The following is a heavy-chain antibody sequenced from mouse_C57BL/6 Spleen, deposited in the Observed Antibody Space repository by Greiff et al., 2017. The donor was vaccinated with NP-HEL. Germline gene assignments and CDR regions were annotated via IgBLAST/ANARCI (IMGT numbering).Heavy chain of an antibody. CDR2: INPNNGGT. CDR1: GYTFTDYN. V-gene: IGHV1-22*01. Sequence: VQLRQSGPELVKPGASVKMSCKASGYTFTDYNMHWVKQSHGKSLEWIGYINPNNGGTSYNQKFKGKATLTVNKSSSTAYMELRSLTSEDSAVYYCARVRIYYDYYYAMDYWGQGTSVTVSS. D-gene: IGHD2-4*01. J-gene: IGHJ4*01. CDR3: ARVRIYYDYYYAMDY.